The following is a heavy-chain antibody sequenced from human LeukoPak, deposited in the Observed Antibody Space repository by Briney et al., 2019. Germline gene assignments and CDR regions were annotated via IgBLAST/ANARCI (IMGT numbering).Heavy chain of an antibody. D-gene: IGHD3-22*01. CDR1: GGTFSSYA. Sequence: SVKVSCKASGGTFSSYAISWVRQAPGQGLEWMGGIIPIFGTANYAQKVQGRVTITADEPTSTAYMEMSSLRSEDTAVYYCARSYDGSRLRYYYGMDVWGQGTTVTVSS. J-gene: IGHJ6*02. CDR2: IIPIFGTA. V-gene: IGHV1-69*01. CDR3: ARSYDGSRLRYYYGMDV.